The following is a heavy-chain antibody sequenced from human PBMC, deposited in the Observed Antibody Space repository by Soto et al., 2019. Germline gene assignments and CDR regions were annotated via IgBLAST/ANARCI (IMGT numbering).Heavy chain of an antibody. CDR1: GFTFSGHL. CDR3: ARGGGSSSWYRYY. Sequence: GGSRRLSWAASGFTFSGHLMTWVRQAPGKGLEWVANIKQDGSEKYYVDSVKGRFTISRDNAKNSLYLQMNSLRAEDTSVYYCARGGGSSSWYRYYWGQGTLVTVSS. D-gene: IGHD6-13*01. CDR2: IKQDGSEK. V-gene: IGHV3-7*01. J-gene: IGHJ4*02.